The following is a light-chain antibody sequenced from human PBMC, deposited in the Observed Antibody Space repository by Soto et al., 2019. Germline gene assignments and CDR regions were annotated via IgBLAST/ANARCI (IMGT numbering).Light chain of an antibody. J-gene: IGLJ2*01. CDR1: SSDVGGYND. CDR3: SSYAGSNNLGVV. V-gene: IGLV2-8*01. Sequence: QPVLTQPPSASGSPGQSVAISCTGTSSDVGGYNDVSWYQQHPGKAPKLMIYEVTKRPSGVPDRFSGSKSGNTASLTVSGLQADDEADYYCSSYAGSNNLGVVFGGGTKLTVL. CDR2: EVT.